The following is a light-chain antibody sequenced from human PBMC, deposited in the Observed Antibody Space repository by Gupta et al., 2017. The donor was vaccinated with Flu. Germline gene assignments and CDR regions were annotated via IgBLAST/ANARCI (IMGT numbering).Light chain of an antibody. V-gene: IGKV1-39*01. CDR3: QQFESAPFT. CDR1: QNIDES. CDR2: HAS. J-gene: IGKJ5*01. Sequence: DIQLTQSPSSLSAAVGDSATITCRSTQNIDESLNWYQQRPGQSPTPLIYHASTLGSGVPSRFSGSGSGTDFTLSISKRQPEDFATYHCQQFESAPFTFGQGT.